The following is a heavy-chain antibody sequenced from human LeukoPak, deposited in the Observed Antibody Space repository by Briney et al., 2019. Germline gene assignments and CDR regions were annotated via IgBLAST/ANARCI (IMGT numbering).Heavy chain of an antibody. CDR2: IGSSSSYI. V-gene: IGHV3-21*01. J-gene: IGHJ4*02. Sequence: GGSLRLSCAASGFTFSSYSMNWVRQAPGKGLEWVSSIGSSSSYIYYADSVKGRFTISRDNAKNSLYLQMNSLRAEDTAVYYCARDPAYSSSYYWGQGTLVTVSS. CDR3: ARDPAYSSSYY. CDR1: GFTFSSYS. D-gene: IGHD6-6*01.